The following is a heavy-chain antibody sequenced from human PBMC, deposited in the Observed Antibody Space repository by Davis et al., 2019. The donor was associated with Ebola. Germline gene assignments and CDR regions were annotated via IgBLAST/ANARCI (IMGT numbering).Heavy chain of an antibody. V-gene: IGHV1-2*02. D-gene: IGHD4-17*01. CDR1: GGTFTGYY. CDR2: INPNSGGT. Sequence: ASVKVSCKASGGTFTGYYMHWVRQAPGQGLEWMGWINPNSGGTNYAQKFQGRVTMTRDTSISTAYMELSRLRSDDTAVYYCARVSATVTTLDYWGQGTLVTVSS. J-gene: IGHJ4*02. CDR3: ARVSATVTTLDY.